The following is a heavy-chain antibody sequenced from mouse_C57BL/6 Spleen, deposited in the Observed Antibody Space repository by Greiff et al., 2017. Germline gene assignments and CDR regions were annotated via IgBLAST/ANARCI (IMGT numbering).Heavy chain of an antibody. J-gene: IGHJ4*01. D-gene: IGHD1-1*01. CDR3: ARSPNYDGSSYDAMDY. CDR2: IDPSGSYT. V-gene: IGHV1-69*01. Sequence: QVQLQQPGAELVMPGASVKLSCKASGYTFTSYWMHWVKQRPGQGLEWIGEIDPSGSYTNYNQKLKGKSTLTVDKSCSTAYMQLSSLTSEDSAVYYCARSPNYDGSSYDAMDYWGQGTSVTVTS. CDR1: GYTFTSYW.